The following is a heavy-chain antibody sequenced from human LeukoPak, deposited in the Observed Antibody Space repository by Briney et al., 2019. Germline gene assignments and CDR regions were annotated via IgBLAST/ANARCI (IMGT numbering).Heavy chain of an antibody. V-gene: IGHV4-39*07. CDR1: GGSISSSSYY. D-gene: IGHD6-13*01. J-gene: IGHJ4*02. Sequence: SETLSLTCTVSGGSISSSSYYWGWIRQPPGKGLEWIGSIYYSGSTYYNPSLKGRVTISVDTSKNQFSPKLSSVTAADTAVYYCAGSSIAAARDAFDIWGQGTLVTVSS. CDR2: IYYSGST. CDR3: AGSSIAAARDAFDI.